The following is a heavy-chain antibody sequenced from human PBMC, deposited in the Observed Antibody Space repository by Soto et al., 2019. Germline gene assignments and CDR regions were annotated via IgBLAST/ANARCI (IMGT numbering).Heavy chain of an antibody. D-gene: IGHD5-12*01. J-gene: IGHJ3*02. CDR1: GYTFISYG. Sequence: HVQLVQSGAEVKKPGASLRVSCKASGYTFISYGASWVRQAPGQGLEWLGWISPYNGNTNYAQKFQGRITMTTDTSTSTVYMDLWGLRTDDTAVYYCARDQTKWLTDAFDIWGQWTMVVVSS. CDR2: ISPYNGNT. CDR3: ARDQTKWLTDAFDI. V-gene: IGHV1-18*01.